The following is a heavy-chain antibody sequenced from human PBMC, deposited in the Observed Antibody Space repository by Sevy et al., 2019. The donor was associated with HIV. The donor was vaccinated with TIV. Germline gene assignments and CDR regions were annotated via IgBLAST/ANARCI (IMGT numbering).Heavy chain of an antibody. V-gene: IGHV3-21*01. CDR1: GFIFSNYN. CDR2: ISSSSNDI. Sequence: GGSLRLSCAASGFIFSNYNMHWVRQAPGKGLQWVSCISSSSNDIYYADSLKGRFTISRDNAKNSLYLQMNSLRAEVKAVYYCARKMELLVPDYWGQGTLVTVSS. J-gene: IGHJ4*02. D-gene: IGHD1-7*01. CDR3: ARKMELLVPDY.